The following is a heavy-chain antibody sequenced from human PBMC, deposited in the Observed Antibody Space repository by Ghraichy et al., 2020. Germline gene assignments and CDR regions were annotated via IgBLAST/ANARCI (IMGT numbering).Heavy chain of an antibody. CDR2: ISSSGSTI. CDR3: ARDSYSSGWYGGEGEYFDY. Sequence: GGSLRLSCAASGFTFSDYYMSWIRQAPGKGLEWVSYISSSGSTIYYADSVKGRFTISRDNAKNSLYLQMNSLRAEDTAVYYCARDSYSSGWYGGEGEYFDYWGQGTLVTVSS. CDR1: GFTFSDYY. V-gene: IGHV3-11*01. J-gene: IGHJ4*02. D-gene: IGHD6-19*01.